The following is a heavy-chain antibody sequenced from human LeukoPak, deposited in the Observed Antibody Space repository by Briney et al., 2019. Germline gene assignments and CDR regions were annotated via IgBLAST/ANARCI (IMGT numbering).Heavy chain of an antibody. J-gene: IGHJ6*02. V-gene: IGHV6-1*01. Sequence: SQTLSLTCAISGDSVSSNAAAWNWIRRSPSRGLEWLGRTYYRAQWYTDYAVSVKSRMTLNPDTSKNQFSLQLSSVTPEDTAVYYCARSVSLSASYYYSGMDVWGQGTTVTVSS. CDR3: ARSVSLSASYYYSGMDV. D-gene: IGHD2-21*01. CDR2: TYYRAQWYT. CDR1: GDSVSSNAAA.